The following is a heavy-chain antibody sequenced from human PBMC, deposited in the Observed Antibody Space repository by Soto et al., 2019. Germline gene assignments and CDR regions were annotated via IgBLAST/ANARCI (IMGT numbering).Heavy chain of an antibody. CDR3: AREADPAAAYYYYGLDV. CDR2: ISDRGSLI. CDR1: GFTFSDYY. Sequence: GGSLRLSCAASGFTFSDYYMTWIRQAPRKGLECVAYISDRGSLIQYADSVKGRFTISRDNAKNSVFLHMNSLRADDTAVYYCAREADPAAAYYYYGLDVWGLGTTVTVSS. D-gene: IGHD2-2*01. V-gene: IGHV3-11*01. J-gene: IGHJ6*02.